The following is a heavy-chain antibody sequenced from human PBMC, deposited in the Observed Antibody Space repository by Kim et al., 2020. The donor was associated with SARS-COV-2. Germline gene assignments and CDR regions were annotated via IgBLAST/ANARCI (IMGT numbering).Heavy chain of an antibody. CDR3: ARRGIMITFGGGIVKAFDY. J-gene: IGHJ4*02. CDR1: GGSFSGYY. CDR2: INHSGST. Sequence: SETLSLTCAVYGGSFSGYYWSWIRQPPGKGLEWIGEINHSGSTNYNPSLKSRVTISVDTSKNQFSLKLSSVTAADTAVYYCARRGIMITFGGGIVKAFDYWGQGTLVTVSS. V-gene: IGHV4-34*01. D-gene: IGHD3-16*02.